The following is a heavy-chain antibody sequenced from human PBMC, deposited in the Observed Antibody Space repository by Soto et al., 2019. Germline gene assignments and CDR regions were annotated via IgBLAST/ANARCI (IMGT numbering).Heavy chain of an antibody. CDR3: AKDRIAVAGGASDY. V-gene: IGHV3-23*01. CDR2: ISGSGGST. Sequence: EVQLLESGGGLVQPGGSLRLSCAASGLTFSSYAMSWVRQAPGKGLEWVSAISGSGGSTYYADSVRGRFTISRDNSKNTLYLQMNSLRAEDTAVYYCAKDRIAVAGGASDYWGQGTLVTVSS. CDR1: GLTFSSYA. J-gene: IGHJ4*02. D-gene: IGHD6-19*01.